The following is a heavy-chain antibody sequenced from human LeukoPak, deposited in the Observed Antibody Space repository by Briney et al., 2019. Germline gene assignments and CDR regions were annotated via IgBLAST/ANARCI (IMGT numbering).Heavy chain of an antibody. CDR2: IYYSGST. CDR3: ARNFDSYNAFDI. CDR1: GGSISSDVYY. V-gene: IGHV4-31*03. J-gene: IGHJ3*02. D-gene: IGHD3-22*01. Sequence: SQTLSLTCTVSGGSISSDVYYWSWIRQHAGKGLEWIGYIYYSGSTYYNPSLRSRVTISVDTSKNQFSLKLSSVTAADTAVYYCARNFDSYNAFDIWGQGTMVTVSS.